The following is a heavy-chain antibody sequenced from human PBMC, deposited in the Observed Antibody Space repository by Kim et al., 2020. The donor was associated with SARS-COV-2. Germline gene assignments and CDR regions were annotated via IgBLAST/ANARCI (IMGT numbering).Heavy chain of an antibody. CDR1: GGSFSGYY. CDR3: ARDGRYCSGGSCYPRRDWFDP. D-gene: IGHD2-15*01. V-gene: IGHV4-34*01. Sequence: SETLSLTCAVYGGSFSGYYWSWIRQPPGKGLEWIGEINHSGSTNYNPSLKSRVTISVDTSKNQFSLKLSSVTAADTAVYYCARDGRYCSGGSCYPRRDWFDPWGQGTLVTVSS. J-gene: IGHJ5*02. CDR2: INHSGST.